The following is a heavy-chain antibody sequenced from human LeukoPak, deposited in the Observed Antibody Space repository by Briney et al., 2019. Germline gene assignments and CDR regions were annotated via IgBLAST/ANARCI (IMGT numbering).Heavy chain of an antibody. D-gene: IGHD6-13*01. Sequence: GGSLRLSCAASGFTFSDYYMSWIRQAPGKGLEWVSYISSSGSTIYYADSVKGRFTISRDNAKNSLYLQMNSLRAEDTAVYYCARAPNIAAAGSNWFDPWGQGTLVTVSS. CDR3: ARAPNIAAAGSNWFDP. V-gene: IGHV3-11*01. CDR2: ISSSGSTI. CDR1: GFTFSDYY. J-gene: IGHJ5*02.